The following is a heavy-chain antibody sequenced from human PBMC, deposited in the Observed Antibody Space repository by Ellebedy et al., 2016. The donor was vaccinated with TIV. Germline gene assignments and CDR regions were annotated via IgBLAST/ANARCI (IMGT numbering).Heavy chain of an antibody. V-gene: IGHV3-23*01. CDR2: IGGSGGST. CDR1: GFTFSSYA. CDR3: VIGAGWLFDY. J-gene: IGHJ4*02. D-gene: IGHD6-19*01. Sequence: GESLKISCAASGFTFSSYAMSWVRQAPGKGLEWVSAIGGSGGSTYYADSVKGRFTISRDNSKNTLYLQMNSLRDEDTGVYYCVIGAGWLFDYWGQGTLVTVSS.